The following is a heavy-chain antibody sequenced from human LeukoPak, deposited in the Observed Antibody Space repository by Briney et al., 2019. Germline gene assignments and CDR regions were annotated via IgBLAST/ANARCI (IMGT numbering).Heavy chain of an antibody. Sequence: GGSLRLSCAASGFSVSDNYMSWVRQPPGKGLEWVSLIYSSGTTYYADSVEGRFTISRDNSKNTLYLQMNNLRAEDTAIYYCTRGSGRSSWFPIFDSWGQGTLVTVPS. CDR1: GFSVSDNY. CDR2: IYSSGTT. V-gene: IGHV3-53*01. J-gene: IGHJ4*02. D-gene: IGHD6-13*01. CDR3: TRGSGRSSWFPIFDS.